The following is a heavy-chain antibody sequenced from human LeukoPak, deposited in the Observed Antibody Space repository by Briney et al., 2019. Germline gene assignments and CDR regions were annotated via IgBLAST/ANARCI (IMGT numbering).Heavy chain of an antibody. CDR2: MNPNSGNT. CDR1: GYTFTSYD. CDR3: ARGPRYCSGGSCYSEPAEYFQH. Sequence: ASVKVSCKASGYTFTSYDINWVRQATGQGLEWMGWMNPNSGNTGYAQKFQGRVTMTRNTSISTAYMELSSLRSEDTAVYYRARGPRYCSGGSCYSEPAEYFQHWGQGTLVTVSS. J-gene: IGHJ1*01. D-gene: IGHD2-15*01. V-gene: IGHV1-8*01.